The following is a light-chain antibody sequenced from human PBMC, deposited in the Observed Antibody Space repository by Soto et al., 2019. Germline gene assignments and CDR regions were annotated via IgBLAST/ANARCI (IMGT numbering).Light chain of an antibody. J-gene: IGKJ1*01. Sequence: EIVLTQSPGTLSLSPWERATLSCGASQSVTSNYLAWYQQKPGQAPRLLIFGSSTRATGIPDRFSGSGSGTDFTLTISRLEPEDFAVYYCQHYATSLITFGQGTKVDIK. CDR2: GSS. V-gene: IGKV3-20*01. CDR3: QHYATSLIT. CDR1: QSVTSNY.